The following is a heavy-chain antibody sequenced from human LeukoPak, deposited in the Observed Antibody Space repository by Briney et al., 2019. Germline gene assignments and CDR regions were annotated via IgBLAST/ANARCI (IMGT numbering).Heavy chain of an antibody. CDR1: GYSFTSYW. CDR3: ARAPLVSYYDIFTGYYPDAFDI. Sequence: GESLNIYCKCSGYSFTSYWIGWVRPMPGKGLEWMRIIYPGDSDTRYRPSFQGQVTIAADKSLSTAYLQWSSLNSSDTAMYYCARAPLVSYYDIFTGYYPDAFDIWGQGTMVTVSS. CDR2: IYPGDSDT. D-gene: IGHD3-9*01. V-gene: IGHV5-51*01. J-gene: IGHJ3*02.